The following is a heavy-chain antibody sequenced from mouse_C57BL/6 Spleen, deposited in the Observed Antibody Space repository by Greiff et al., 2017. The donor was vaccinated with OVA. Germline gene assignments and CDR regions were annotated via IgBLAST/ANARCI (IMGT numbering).Heavy chain of an antibody. J-gene: IGHJ4*01. V-gene: IGHV14-3*01. CDR1: GFNFKNTY. Sequence: EVQLQQSVAELVRPGASVKLSCTASGFNFKNTYMHWVKQRPEQGLEWIGRIDPANGNTKYAPKFQGKATITADTSSNTAYLQLSSLTSEDTAIYYCAGGPTTVVAEDYAMDYWGQGTSVTVSS. D-gene: IGHD1-1*01. CDR3: AGGPTTVVAEDYAMDY. CDR2: IDPANGNT.